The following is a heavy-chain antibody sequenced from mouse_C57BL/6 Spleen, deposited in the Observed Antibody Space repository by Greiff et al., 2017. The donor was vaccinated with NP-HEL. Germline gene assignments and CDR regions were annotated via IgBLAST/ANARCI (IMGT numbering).Heavy chain of an antibody. Sequence: QVQLQQSGAELVMPGASVKLSCKASGYTFTSYWMHWVKQRPGQGLEWIGEIDPSDSYTNYNQKFKGKSTLTVDKSSSTAYMQLSSLTSEDSAVYYCARAERITTVVARDYFDYWGQGTTLTVSS. CDR1: GYTFTSYW. J-gene: IGHJ2*01. CDR3: ARAERITTVVARDYFDY. D-gene: IGHD1-1*01. V-gene: IGHV1-69*01. CDR2: IDPSDSYT.